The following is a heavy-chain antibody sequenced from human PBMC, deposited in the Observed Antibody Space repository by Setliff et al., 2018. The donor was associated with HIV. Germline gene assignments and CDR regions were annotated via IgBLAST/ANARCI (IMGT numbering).Heavy chain of an antibody. CDR3: AAFFVTPLTTQDF. Sequence: LSLTCAVSGGSMRSSGYSWNWIRQPPGKGLEWIAEIHHTGYMNYNPSLKSRVTISRDTSTNQFSLKVSSVTAADTAIYYCAAFFVTPLTTQDFWGQGTLVTVSS. V-gene: IGHV4-30-2*01. CDR1: GGSMRSSGYS. CDR2: IHHTGYM. D-gene: IGHD4-17*01. J-gene: IGHJ4*02.